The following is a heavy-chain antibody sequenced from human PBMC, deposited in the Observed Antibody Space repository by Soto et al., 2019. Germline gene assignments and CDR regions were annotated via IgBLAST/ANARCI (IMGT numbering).Heavy chain of an antibody. D-gene: IGHD5-12*01. Sequence: SETLSLTCTVSGGSISSYYLSCMLQPPGEGLEWIGYIYYSGSTNYNPSLKSRVTISVDTSKNQFSLKLSSVTAADTAVYYCARGDGYNLLFDYWGRGTLVTVSS. J-gene: IGHJ4*02. V-gene: IGHV4-59*01. CDR1: GGSISSYY. CDR3: ARGDGYNLLFDY. CDR2: IYYSGST.